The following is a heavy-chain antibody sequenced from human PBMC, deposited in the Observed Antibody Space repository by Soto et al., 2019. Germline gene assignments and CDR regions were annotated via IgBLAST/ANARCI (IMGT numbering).Heavy chain of an antibody. CDR3: AKDLVDAPRPYYFDF. V-gene: IGHV3-23*01. CDR2: ISGSGGST. Sequence: KGLEWVSAISGSGGSTYYADSVKGRFTISRDNSKNTLYLQMNSLRAEDTAVYYCAKDLVDAPRPYYFDFWGQGTLVTVSS. D-gene: IGHD1-26*01. J-gene: IGHJ4*02.